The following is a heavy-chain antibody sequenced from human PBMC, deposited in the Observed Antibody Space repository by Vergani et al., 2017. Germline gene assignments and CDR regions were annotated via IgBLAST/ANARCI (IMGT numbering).Heavy chain of an antibody. CDR2: ISYDGSNQ. J-gene: IGHJ4*01. D-gene: IGHD2/OR15-2a*01. Sequence: QVQLVESGGGVVQPGRSLRLSCAASGFTFSSYGMHWVRQAPGKGLEWVAVISYDGSNQYYADSVKGRFTISRDNSKNTLYLQMNSLRAEDTAIYYCVKEKIDLGSYFFDSWGHGILVTVSS. CDR1: GFTFSSYG. CDR3: VKEKIDLGSYFFDS. V-gene: IGHV3-30*18.